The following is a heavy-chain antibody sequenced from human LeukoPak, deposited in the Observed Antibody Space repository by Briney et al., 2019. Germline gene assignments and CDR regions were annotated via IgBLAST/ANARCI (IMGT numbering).Heavy chain of an antibody. CDR1: GGSISSGDYY. CDR2: IYYSGST. V-gene: IGHV4-30-4*01. D-gene: IGHD3-10*01. J-gene: IGHJ4*02. Sequence: SQTLSLTCTVSGGSISSGDYYWSWIRQPPGKGLEWIGYIYYSGSTYYNPSLKSRVTISVDTSKNQFSLKLSSVTAADTAVYYCAREIRFGELFDYWGQGTLVTVSS. CDR3: AREIRFGELFDY.